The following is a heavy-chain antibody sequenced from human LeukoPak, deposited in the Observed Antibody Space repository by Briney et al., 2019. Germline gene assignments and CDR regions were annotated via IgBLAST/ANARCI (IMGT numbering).Heavy chain of an antibody. J-gene: IGHJ4*02. V-gene: IGHV1-3*01. Sequence: ASVKVSCKASGYTFTSYAMHWVRQAPGQRLEWMGWINAGNGNTKYSQKFQGRVTMTEDTSTDTAYMELSSLRSEDTAVYYCSGWYGGRLDYWGQGTLVTVSS. CDR2: INAGNGNT. CDR3: SGWYGGRLDY. D-gene: IGHD6-19*01. CDR1: GYTFTSYA.